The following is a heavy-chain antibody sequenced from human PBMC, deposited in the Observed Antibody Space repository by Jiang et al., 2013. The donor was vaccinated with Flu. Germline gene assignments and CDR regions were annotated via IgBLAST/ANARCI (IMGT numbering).Heavy chain of an antibody. Sequence: KASGYTFTSYYMHWVRQAPGQGLEWMGIINPSGGSTSYAQKFQGRVTMTRDTSTSTVYMELSSLRSEDTAVYYCARGLYYDFWSGLSYYYYYGMDVWGQGTTVTVSS. CDR1: GYTFTSYY. CDR3: ARGLYYDFWSGLSYYYYYGMDV. V-gene: IGHV1-46*01. J-gene: IGHJ6*02. D-gene: IGHD3-3*01. CDR2: INPSGGST.